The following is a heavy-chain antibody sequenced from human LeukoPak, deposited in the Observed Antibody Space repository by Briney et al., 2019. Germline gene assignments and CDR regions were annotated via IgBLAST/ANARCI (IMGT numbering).Heavy chain of an antibody. CDR3: AREFRKGWDWFDP. CDR2: IYYSGST. J-gene: IGHJ5*02. V-gene: IGHV4-38-2*02. CDR1: GFKFNSYA. D-gene: IGHD1-26*01. Sequence: GSLRLSCAASGFKFNSYAMSWVRQAPGKGLEWIGSIYYSGSTYYNPSLKSRVTISVDTSKNQFSLKLSSVTAADTAVYCCAREFRKGWDWFDPWGQGTLVTVSS.